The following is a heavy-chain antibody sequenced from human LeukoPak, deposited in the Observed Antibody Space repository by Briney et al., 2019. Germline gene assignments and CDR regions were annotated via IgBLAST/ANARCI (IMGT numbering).Heavy chain of an antibody. Sequence: PSETLSLTCTVSGGPIFSYYWSWIRQTPGKGLEWIGRLYTGVGTDYNPSLKSRVTMSVDTSKKQLALKLSAVTAADTAVFYCARCRDDSRGGYDIFYYMDVWGKGSTVSVSS. V-gene: IGHV4-4*07. J-gene: IGHJ6*03. CDR3: ARCRDDSRGGYDIFYYMDV. D-gene: IGHD5-12*01. CDR2: LYTGVGT. CDR1: GGPIFSYY.